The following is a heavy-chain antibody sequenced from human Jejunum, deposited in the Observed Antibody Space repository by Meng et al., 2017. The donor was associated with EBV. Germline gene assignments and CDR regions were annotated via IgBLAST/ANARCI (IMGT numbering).Heavy chain of an antibody. V-gene: IGHV1-69*11. D-gene: IGHD2-21*02. CDR2: SVLNLGTT. CDR1: GDGFAFCS. CDR3: GGGGGDCEDY. Sequence: QDQVGLPGWGVGQLGSSGTLSCTGAGDGFAFCSYSWVRQAPGQGLEWMWNSVLNLGTTTYAHQFLDRLTTTAVETTKTDFMQHRNPRTDDAATFYCGGGGGDCEDYWGQGTLVTVSS. J-gene: IGHJ4*02.